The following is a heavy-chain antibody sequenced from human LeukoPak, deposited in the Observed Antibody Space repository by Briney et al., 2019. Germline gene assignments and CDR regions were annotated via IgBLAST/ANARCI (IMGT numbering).Heavy chain of an antibody. CDR3: ATTKSATYYLGSGTKGAFDY. J-gene: IGHJ4*02. Sequence: SETLSLTCTASGGSFSSTSYYWVWIRQPPGKGREWVGSIYYSGSTYYNPSLKSRVTISVDTSKNQFSLKLSSVTAADTAVYYCATTKSATYYLGSGTKGAFDYWGQGTLVTVSS. V-gene: IGHV4-39*01. D-gene: IGHD3-10*01. CDR1: GGSFSSTSYY. CDR2: IYYSGST.